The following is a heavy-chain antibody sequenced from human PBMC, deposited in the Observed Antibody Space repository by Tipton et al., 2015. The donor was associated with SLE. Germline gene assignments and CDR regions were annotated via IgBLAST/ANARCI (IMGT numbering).Heavy chain of an antibody. CDR2: IYTSGST. CDR1: GGSISSSSYY. Sequence: TLSLTCAVSGGSISSSSYYWSWIRQPAGKGLEWIGRIYTSGSTNYNPSLKSRVTISVDTSKNQFSLKLTSVTAADTAVYYCATIAAADSFDYWGQGTLVTVSS. CDR3: ATIAAADSFDY. J-gene: IGHJ4*02. D-gene: IGHD6-13*01. V-gene: IGHV4-61*02.